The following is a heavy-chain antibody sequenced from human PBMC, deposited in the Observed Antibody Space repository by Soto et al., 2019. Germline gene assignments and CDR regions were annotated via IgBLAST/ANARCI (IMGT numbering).Heavy chain of an antibody. J-gene: IGHJ4*02. CDR3: TRHWLATREFDY. CDR1: GFTFSSYS. D-gene: IGHD1-26*01. CDR2: ISSSSGHI. Sequence: GGSLRLSCAASGFTFSSYSMNWVRQAPGKGLEWVSSISSSSGHIYYADSLKGRFTISRDNAKNSLYLQMNSLRAEDTAVYYCTRHWLATREFDYWGQGTLVTVSS. V-gene: IGHV3-21*01.